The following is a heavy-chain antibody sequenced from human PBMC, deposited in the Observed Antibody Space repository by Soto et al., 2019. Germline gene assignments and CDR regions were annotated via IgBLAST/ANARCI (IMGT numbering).Heavy chain of an antibody. CDR3: ARSWSYDMLTGYSAGGAFDI. J-gene: IGHJ3*02. CDR2: ISAYNGNT. D-gene: IGHD3-9*01. Sequence: QVQLVQSGAEVKKPGASVKVSCKASGYTFTSYGISWVRQAPGQGLEWMGWISAYNGNTNYSQKLQGRVTMTTDTSTSTAYMELRSLRCDDTAVYYCARSWSYDMLTGYSAGGAFDIWCQGTMVTVSS. V-gene: IGHV1-18*01. CDR1: GYTFTSYG.